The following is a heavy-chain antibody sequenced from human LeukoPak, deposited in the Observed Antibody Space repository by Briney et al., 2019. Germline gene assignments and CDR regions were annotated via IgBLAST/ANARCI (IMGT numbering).Heavy chain of an antibody. CDR3: ASDYYDRSQY. CDR2: ISSTGSTI. J-gene: IGHJ4*02. D-gene: IGHD3-22*01. V-gene: IGHV3-48*03. Sequence: PGGSLRLSCAASGFTFSSYEMNWVRQAPGKGLEWVSYISSTGSTIYYADSVKGRFTISRDNAKNSLYLQMNSLRAEDTAVYYCASDYYDRSQYWGQGTLVTVPS. CDR1: GFTFSSYE.